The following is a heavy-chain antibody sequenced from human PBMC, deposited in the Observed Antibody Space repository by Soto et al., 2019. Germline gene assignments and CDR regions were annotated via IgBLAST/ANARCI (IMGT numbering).Heavy chain of an antibody. D-gene: IGHD3-22*01. Sequence: XXSLRLSCAASGFTFSSYSMHWVRQAPGKGLEWVSSISSSSYIYYADSVKGRFTISRDNAKNSLYLQMNSLRAEDTAVYYCARDRITMIVVVPFDYWGQGTLVTVSS. V-gene: IGHV3-21*01. CDR2: ISSSSYI. CDR3: ARDRITMIVVVPFDY. J-gene: IGHJ4*02. CDR1: GFTFSSYS.